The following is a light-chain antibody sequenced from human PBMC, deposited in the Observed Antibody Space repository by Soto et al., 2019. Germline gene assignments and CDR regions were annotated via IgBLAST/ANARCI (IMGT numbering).Light chain of an antibody. Sequence: QSVLTQPPSASGSPGQSVTISCTGTSSDVGSYDYVSWYQQHPGKAPKLMIYEVSKRPSGVPDRFSGSKSGNTASLTVSGLQAEDEADYYCSSSAGSNNLGVFGGGTKLTVL. CDR2: EVS. CDR3: SSSAGSNNLGV. V-gene: IGLV2-8*01. CDR1: SSDVGSYDY. J-gene: IGLJ3*02.